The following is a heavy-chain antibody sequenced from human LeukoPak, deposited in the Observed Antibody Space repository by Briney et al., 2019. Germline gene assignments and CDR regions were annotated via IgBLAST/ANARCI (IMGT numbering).Heavy chain of an antibody. CDR3: AKSVYAQSNYYYYMDV. V-gene: IGHV3-33*06. D-gene: IGHD2-8*01. J-gene: IGHJ6*03. CDR1: GFTFSSYG. CDR2: IWYDGSNK. Sequence: GGSLRLSCAASGFTFSSYGMHWVRQAPGKGLEWVAVIWYDGSNKYYADSVKGRFTISRDNSKNTLYLQMNSLRAEDTAVYYCAKSVYAQSNYYYYMDVWGKGTTVTVS.